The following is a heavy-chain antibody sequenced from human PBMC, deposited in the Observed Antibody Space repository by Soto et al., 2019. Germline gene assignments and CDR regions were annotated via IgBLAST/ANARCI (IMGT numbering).Heavy chain of an antibody. CDR1: VDSLTTYY. Sequence: SETLSLTCTVSVDSLTTYYWNWIRQPPGKGLEWIGFIYYSGSTSYNPSLKSRVTISLDTSKSQVSLKLNSVTATDTAVYYCAGAGYEILTGSYKKQRYFDYWGRGTLVTVSS. CDR2: IYYSGST. J-gene: IGHJ4*02. CDR3: AGAGYEILTGSYKKQRYFDY. V-gene: IGHV4-59*01. D-gene: IGHD3-9*01.